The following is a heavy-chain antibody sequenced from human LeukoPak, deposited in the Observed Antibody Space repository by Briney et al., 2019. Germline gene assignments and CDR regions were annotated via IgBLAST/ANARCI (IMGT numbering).Heavy chain of an antibody. CDR3: ARGSALRGIWYFDL. CDR2: IYYSGST. J-gene: IGHJ2*01. D-gene: IGHD3-16*01. CDR1: GGSISSYH. Sequence: SETLSLTCTVSGGSISSYHWSWARQPPGKGLEWIGYIYYSGSTNYNPSLKSRVTISVDTSKNQFSLKLSSVTAADTAVYYCARGSALRGIWYFDLWGRGTLVTVSS. V-gene: IGHV4-59*01.